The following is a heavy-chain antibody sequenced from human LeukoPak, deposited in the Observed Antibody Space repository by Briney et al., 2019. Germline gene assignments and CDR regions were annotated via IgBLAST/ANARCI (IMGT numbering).Heavy chain of an antibody. CDR2: IYTSGST. CDR1: GGSISGYY. D-gene: IGHD6-13*01. V-gene: IGHV4-4*07. J-gene: IGHJ4*02. Sequence: PSETLSLTCTVSGGSISGYYWSWTRQPAGKGLEWIGRIYTSGSTNYNPSLKSRVTMSVDTSKNQFSLKLSSVTAADTAVYYCARAPLGQLTHYYFDYWGQGTLVTVSS. CDR3: ARAPLGQLTHYYFDY.